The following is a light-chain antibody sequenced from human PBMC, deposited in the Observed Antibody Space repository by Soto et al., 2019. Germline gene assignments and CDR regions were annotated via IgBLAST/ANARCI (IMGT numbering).Light chain of an antibody. CDR3: TSYASGSSNVV. CDR2: DVN. V-gene: IGLV2-14*01. J-gene: IGLJ2*01. Sequence: QSALTQPASVAGSPGQSITLSCTGTSSDIGGYDYVSWYQRHPGKAPKLIIYDVNNRPSGVSNRFSGSKSGNTASLTISGLQAEDEADYYCTSYASGSSNVVFGGRTKPTVL. CDR1: SSDIGGYDY.